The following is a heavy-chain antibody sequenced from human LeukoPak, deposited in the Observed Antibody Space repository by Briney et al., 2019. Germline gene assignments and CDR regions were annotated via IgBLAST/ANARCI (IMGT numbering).Heavy chain of an antibody. CDR2: ISTSGVYT. CDR3: VKENSGYERDGPRGAFDI. Sequence: PGGSLRLSCAASGFTFRSYGMTWVRQAPGKGLEWVSFISTSGVYTYYADSVKGRFTISRDNAKNSLYLQMNSLRGEDTAVYYCVKENSGYERDGPRGAFDIWGQGTTVTVSS. CDR1: GFTFRSYG. J-gene: IGHJ3*02. D-gene: IGHD3-10*01. V-gene: IGHV3-21*01.